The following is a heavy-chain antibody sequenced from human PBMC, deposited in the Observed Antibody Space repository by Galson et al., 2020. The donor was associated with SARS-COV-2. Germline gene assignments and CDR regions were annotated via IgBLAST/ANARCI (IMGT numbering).Heavy chain of an antibody. Sequence: ETSETLSLTCTVSGGSISSGDYYWSWNRPPPGKGLEWIGYNYYSGSTYYNPCLKSRVTISVDTSKNQFHLKLSAVTAADTGVYYCASVQRIRIFGVASKVASGGQGSLLTVSS. J-gene: IGHJ5*01. D-gene: IGHD3-3*01. V-gene: IGHV4-30-4*08. CDR2: NYYSGST. CDR3: ASVQRIRIFGVASKVAS. CDR1: GGSISSGDYY.